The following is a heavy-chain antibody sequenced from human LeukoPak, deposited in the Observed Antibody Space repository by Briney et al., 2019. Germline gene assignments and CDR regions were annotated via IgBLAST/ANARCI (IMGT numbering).Heavy chain of an antibody. CDR2: IYYSGST. CDR3: ARRRRVDCSGGSCYSVRGAFDL. CDR1: GGSISSSSYY. Sequence: SETLSLTCTVSGGSISSSSYYWGWIRQPPGKGLEWIGSIYYSGSTYYNPSLKSRVTISVDTSNNQFSLKLSSVTAADTAVYYCARRRRVDCSGGSCYSVRGAFDLGRQGPMVTVSS. D-gene: IGHD2-15*01. J-gene: IGHJ3*01. V-gene: IGHV4-39*01.